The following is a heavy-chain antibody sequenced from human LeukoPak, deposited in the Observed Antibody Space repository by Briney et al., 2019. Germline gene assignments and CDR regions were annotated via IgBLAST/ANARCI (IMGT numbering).Heavy chain of an antibody. CDR2: VYSGGST. Sequence: GGSLRLSCAASGFTVSNNYMSWVRQAPGKGLERVSVVYSGGSTYSADSVKGRFTISRDNSKNTLYLQMNSLRAKDSAVYYCARDRYSYGFALDCWGQGTLVTVSS. CDR1: GFTVSNNY. V-gene: IGHV3-66*02. J-gene: IGHJ4*02. D-gene: IGHD5-18*01. CDR3: ARDRYSYGFALDC.